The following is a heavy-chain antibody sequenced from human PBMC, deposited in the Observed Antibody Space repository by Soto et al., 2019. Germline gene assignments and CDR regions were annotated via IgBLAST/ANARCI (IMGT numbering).Heavy chain of an antibody. Sequence: GGSLRLSCAASGFTFSSYAMHWVRQAPGKGLEWEAVISYDGSNKYYADSVKGRFTISRDNSKNTLYLQMNSLRAEDTAVYYCARDRGYCSGGSCYSGYYYYGMDVWGQGTTVTVSS. CDR3: ARDRGYCSGGSCYSGYYYYGMDV. D-gene: IGHD2-15*01. V-gene: IGHV3-30-3*01. CDR2: ISYDGSNK. CDR1: GFTFSSYA. J-gene: IGHJ6*02.